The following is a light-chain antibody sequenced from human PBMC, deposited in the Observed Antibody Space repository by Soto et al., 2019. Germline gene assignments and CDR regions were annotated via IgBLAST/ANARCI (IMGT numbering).Light chain of an antibody. CDR1: QSVSST. J-gene: IGKJ1*01. CDR2: GAS. V-gene: IGKV3-15*01. Sequence: EIGMTQSPANLSVSPGERATLSCRASQSVSSTLAWYQQKPGQAPRLLIYGASTRATGIPARLGVSGYGTEFTLHITSLQSEDFAVSYCQRYKNRPTFTLGHGSKVEIK. CDR3: QRYKNRPTFT.